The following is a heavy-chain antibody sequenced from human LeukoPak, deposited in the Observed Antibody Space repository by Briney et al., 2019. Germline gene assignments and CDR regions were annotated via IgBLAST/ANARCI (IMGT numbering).Heavy chain of an antibody. Sequence: GGSLRLSCAASGFTFNSYAMSWVRQAPGKGLEWVSAISDSGHSTYYADSVKGRFTISRDNSKNTLYLQMNSLRAEDTALYYCAKEFSGYVFDYWGQGTLVTVSS. CDR1: GFTFNSYA. CDR2: ISDSGHST. CDR3: AKEFSGYVFDY. D-gene: IGHD5-12*01. V-gene: IGHV3-23*01. J-gene: IGHJ4*02.